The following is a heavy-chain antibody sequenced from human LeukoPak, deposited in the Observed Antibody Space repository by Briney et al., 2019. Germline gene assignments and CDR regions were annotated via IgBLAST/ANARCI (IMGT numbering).Heavy chain of an antibody. CDR2: IYHSGST. V-gene: IGHV4-38-2*02. Sequence: SETLSLTCTVSGYSISSGYYWGWIRPPPGKGLEWIGSIYHSGSTYYNPSLKSRVTISVDTSKNQFSLKLSSVTAADTAVYYCARVTGPSIVVVPAAMNSWGQGTLVTVSS. J-gene: IGHJ4*02. CDR1: GYSISSGYY. D-gene: IGHD2-2*01. CDR3: ARVTGPSIVVVPAAMNS.